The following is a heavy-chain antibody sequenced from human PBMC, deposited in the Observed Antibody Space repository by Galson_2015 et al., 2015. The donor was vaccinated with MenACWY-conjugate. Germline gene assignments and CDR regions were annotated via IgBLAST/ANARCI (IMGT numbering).Heavy chain of an antibody. D-gene: IGHD5-18*01. CDR1: GFTFSNYA. Sequence: SLRLSCAASGFTFSNYAMSWVRQAPGKGLEWVSSISGGGGSTYYADSVKGRFTISRDNSENTLYLQMNSLRAEDTAVYYCARRIQSWLAPNNRVDYWGQGTLVTVSS. CDR3: ARRIQSWLAPNNRVDY. V-gene: IGHV3-23*01. J-gene: IGHJ4*02. CDR2: ISGGGGST.